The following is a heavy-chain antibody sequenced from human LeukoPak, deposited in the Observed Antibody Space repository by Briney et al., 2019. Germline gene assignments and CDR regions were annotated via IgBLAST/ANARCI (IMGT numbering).Heavy chain of an antibody. CDR3: AGRTYYYDSSGSPYYFDY. CDR2: IYYSGST. CDR1: GGSISSYY. D-gene: IGHD3-22*01. V-gene: IGHV4-59*12. J-gene: IGHJ4*02. Sequence: PSETLSLTCTVSGGSISSYYWSWIRQPPGKGLEWIGYIYYSGSTNYNPSLKSRVTISVDTSKNQFSLKLSSVTAADTAVYYCAGRTYYYDSSGSPYYFDYWGQGTLVTVSS.